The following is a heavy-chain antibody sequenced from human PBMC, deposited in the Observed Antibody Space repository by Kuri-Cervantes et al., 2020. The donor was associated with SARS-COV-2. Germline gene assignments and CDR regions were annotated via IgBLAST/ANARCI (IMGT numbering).Heavy chain of an antibody. CDR2: IRSKAYGGTT. Sequence: GESLKISCTASGFTFGDYAMSWVRQAPGKGLEWVGFIRSKAYGGTTEYAASVKGRFTISRDDSKSIAYLQMNSLRAEDTAVYYCAKVANYYDSSGYDYWGQGTLVTVSS. V-gene: IGHV3-49*04. CDR1: GFTFGDYA. D-gene: IGHD3-22*01. J-gene: IGHJ4*02. CDR3: AKVANYYDSSGYDY.